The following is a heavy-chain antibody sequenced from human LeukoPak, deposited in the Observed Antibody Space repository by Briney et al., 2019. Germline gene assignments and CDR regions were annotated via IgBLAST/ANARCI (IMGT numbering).Heavy chain of an antibody. CDR1: GGSLSNYY. CDR2: IYYSGST. J-gene: IGHJ5*02. Sequence: SETLSLTCTVFGGSLSNYYWSWIRQYPGQGLEWIGYIYYSGSTTYNPSLKSRVTISVDTSKNQFSLKLTSVTAADTAVYYCARAGGNRFDPWGQGILVTVSS. CDR3: ARAGGNRFDP. V-gene: IGHV4-59*01. D-gene: IGHD3-10*01.